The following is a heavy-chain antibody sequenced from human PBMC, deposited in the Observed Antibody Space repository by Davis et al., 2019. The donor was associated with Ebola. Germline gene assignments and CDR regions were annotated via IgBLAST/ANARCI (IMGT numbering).Heavy chain of an antibody. CDR1: GYTFSTSY. J-gene: IGHJ6*02. Sequence: ASVKVSCKASGYTFSTSYMHWVRQAPGQGLEWMGIITHSDGRTNYAQKFQGRVTMTRDTSTSTVYMELSSLGSEDTAVYYCARDQIIVVVTAPPLGYGMDVWGQGTTVTVSS. CDR2: ITHSDGRT. CDR3: ARDQIIVVVTAPPLGYGMDV. V-gene: IGHV1-46*01. D-gene: IGHD2-21*02.